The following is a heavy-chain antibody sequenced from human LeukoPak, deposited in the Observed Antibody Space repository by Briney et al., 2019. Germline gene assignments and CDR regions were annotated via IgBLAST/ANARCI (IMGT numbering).Heavy chain of an antibody. Sequence: PSETLSLTCAVSAYSISSPYYWGWIRQPPGRGLDWIGSIAHSGNTYYKPSVKSLFTISVDTSKPQFCLRLTSVNAADPAIYYCARGTTVAASAYCGEGSLATVSS. J-gene: IGHJ4*02. V-gene: IGHV4-38-2*01. CDR3: ARGTTVAASAY. CDR2: IAHSGNT. CDR1: AYSISSPYY. D-gene: IGHD4-11*01.